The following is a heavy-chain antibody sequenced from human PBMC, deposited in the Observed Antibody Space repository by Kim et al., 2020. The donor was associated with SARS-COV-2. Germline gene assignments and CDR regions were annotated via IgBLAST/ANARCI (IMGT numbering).Heavy chain of an antibody. CDR2: IYTDGSA. J-gene: IGHJ4*01. Sequence: GGSLRLSCAASGFTVSRKYMSWVRQAPGKGLEWVSVIYTDGSANYANSVKGRFTLSRDTSKNTIYLQMRSLGAEDTAMYYCAQDIHWGRGTQVTVSS. CDR3: AQDIH. CDR1: GFTVSRKY. V-gene: IGHV3-53*01.